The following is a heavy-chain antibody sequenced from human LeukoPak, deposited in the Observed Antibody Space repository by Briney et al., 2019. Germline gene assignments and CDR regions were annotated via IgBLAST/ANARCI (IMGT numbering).Heavy chain of an antibody. CDR2: IATASDT. CDR1: GFTFSSFD. V-gene: IGHV3-13*01. CDR3: ARGPPRGKYYYMDV. Sequence: GGTLRLSCAASGFTFSSFDMHWVRQPTGQGLEWVSTIATASDTYYPGSVEGRFTLSRDNAKNSLYLQMNSLTAGDTAVYYCARGPPRGKYYYMDVWGKGTTVTVSS. J-gene: IGHJ6*03. D-gene: IGHD1-1*01.